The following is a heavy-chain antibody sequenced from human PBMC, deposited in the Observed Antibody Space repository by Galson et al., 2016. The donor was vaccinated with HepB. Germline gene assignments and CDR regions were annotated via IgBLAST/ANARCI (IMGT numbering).Heavy chain of an antibody. CDR2: IFPGDSDT. CDR1: GYSFTTYW. Sequence: QSGAEVKKPGESLKISCKGSGYSFTTYWIGWVRQMPGKGLEWMGMIFPGDSDTRYSPSFQGQVTISADKSINTAYLQWGSLKASDTAMYYCARVGHYDFWSGYNTWIDPWGQGTLVTVSS. V-gene: IGHV5-51*03. CDR3: ARVGHYDFWSGYNTWIDP. D-gene: IGHD3-3*01. J-gene: IGHJ5*02.